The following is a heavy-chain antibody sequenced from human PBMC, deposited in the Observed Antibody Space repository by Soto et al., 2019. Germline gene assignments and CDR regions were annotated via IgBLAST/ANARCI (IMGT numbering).Heavy chain of an antibody. J-gene: IGHJ4*02. D-gene: IGHD3-10*01. CDR1: GFTFSSYG. V-gene: IGHV3-33*01. CDR2: IWYDGSNK. Sequence: QVQLVESGGGVVQPGRSLRLSCAASGFTFSSYGRHWVRQAPGKGLEWVAVIWYDGSNKYYADSVKGRFTISRDNSKNTLYLQMKNLRAEDTAVYYCAREDYGSGSFDYWGQGTLVTLSS. CDR3: AREDYGSGSFDY.